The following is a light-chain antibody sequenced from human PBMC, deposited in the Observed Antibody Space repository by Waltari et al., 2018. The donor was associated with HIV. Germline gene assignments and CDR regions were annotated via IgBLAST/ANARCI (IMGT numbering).Light chain of an antibody. Sequence: DIVMTQSPLSLPVTPGEPASISCRSSHSLLHSNGYNYLDWYLQKPGQSPQLLIYMGSNRASGVPDRVSGSGSGTEFTLKISRVEAEDVGVYYGMQGLRTHLTFGPGTKVHI. V-gene: IGKV2-28*01. CDR1: HSLLHSNGYNY. CDR3: MQGLRTHLT. CDR2: MGS. J-gene: IGKJ3*01.